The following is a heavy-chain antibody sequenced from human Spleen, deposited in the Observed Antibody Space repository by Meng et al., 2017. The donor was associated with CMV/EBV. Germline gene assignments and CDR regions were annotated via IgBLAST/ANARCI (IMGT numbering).Heavy chain of an antibody. V-gene: IGHV1-2*02. CDR1: GYIFTGYY. CDR3: ARQPITLVS. CDR2: INPNSGGT. Sequence: ASVKVSCKPCGYIFTGYYIHWVRQAPGQGLGWIGWINPNSGGTEYAQDFQGRVSMTRDTSINTYYMEVNWLTSDDTAIYYCARQPITLVSWGQGALGTVSS. J-gene: IGHJ5*02.